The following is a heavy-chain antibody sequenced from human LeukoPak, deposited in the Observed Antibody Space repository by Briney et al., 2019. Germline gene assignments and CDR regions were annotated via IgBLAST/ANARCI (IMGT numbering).Heavy chain of an antibody. J-gene: IGHJ3*02. V-gene: IGHV1-69*05. CDR3: ARYENEFWSGPNAFDI. D-gene: IGHD3-3*01. CDR1: GGTFSSYA. CDR2: IIPIVGTA. Sequence: ASVKVSCKASGGTFSSYAISWVRQAPGQGLDWMGGIIPIVGTANYAQKFQGRVTITTDESTSTAYMELSSLRSEDTAVYYCARYENEFWSGPNAFDIWGQGTVVTVSS.